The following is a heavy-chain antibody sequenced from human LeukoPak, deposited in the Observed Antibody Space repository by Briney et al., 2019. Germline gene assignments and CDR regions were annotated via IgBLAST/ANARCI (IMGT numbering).Heavy chain of an antibody. CDR3: ARGGLNLGFAY. CDR2: IYSGGRT. V-gene: IGHV3-66*01. J-gene: IGHJ4*02. Sequence: GGSLRLSCAASGLTVSSNYMSWVRQARGKGVEGVSVIYSGGRTYYADSVKGRFTISRDNSKNTLHIQMNSLRAEDTAVYYCARGGLNLGFAYWGQGTLVTVSS. D-gene: IGHD3/OR15-3a*01. CDR1: GLTVSSNY.